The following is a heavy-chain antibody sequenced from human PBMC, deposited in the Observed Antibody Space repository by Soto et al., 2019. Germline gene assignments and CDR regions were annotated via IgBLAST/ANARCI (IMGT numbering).Heavy chain of an antibody. CDR2: ISVGGNNA. Sequence: PGGSRRLSCAASGFAFSTFAMTWVRQAPGKGLEWVAAISVGGNNAYYADSVKGRFTISRDNSQNSVVLQMSSLRADDTAVYYCARNQLSPGMLYSLGVVLPEYGLWAQGTLVTVSS. J-gene: IGHJ4*02. D-gene: IGHD3-10*01. CDR1: GFAFSTFA. V-gene: IGHV3-23*01. CDR3: ARNQLSPGMLYSLGVVLPEYGL.